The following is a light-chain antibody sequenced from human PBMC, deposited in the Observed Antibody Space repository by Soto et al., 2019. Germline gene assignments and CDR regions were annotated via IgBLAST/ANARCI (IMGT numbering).Light chain of an antibody. CDR2: GAS. CDR3: QQYDNWPLT. V-gene: IGKV3-20*01. Sequence: EVVLTQSPGTLSLSPGERVTILCLASQSVSSTSLAWYQQKPGQTPRLLIYGASSRATGTPDRISGGGSGTHFTLTISSLQSEDFAVYYCQQYDNWPLTFGGGTKVEIK. J-gene: IGKJ4*01. CDR1: QSVSSTS.